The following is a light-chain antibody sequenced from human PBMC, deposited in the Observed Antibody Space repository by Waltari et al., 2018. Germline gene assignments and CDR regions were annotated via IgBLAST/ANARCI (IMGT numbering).Light chain of an antibody. V-gene: IGLV3-1*01. CDR3: HTWVNGTVI. CDR1: KLGSRY. J-gene: IGLJ2*01. Sequence: SYELTQPPSVSVSPGQTVTITCSGDKLGSRYTCWYQQGAGQSPIMVLFQDKKRPTGIPVRVSCCNAGNTAALTSSGAHSMDEADYYCHTWVNGTVIFGGGTNVTVL. CDR2: QDK.